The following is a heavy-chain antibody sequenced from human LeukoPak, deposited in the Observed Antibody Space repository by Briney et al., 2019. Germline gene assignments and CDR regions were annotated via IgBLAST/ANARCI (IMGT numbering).Heavy chain of an antibody. J-gene: IGHJ4*02. CDR3: ARLSYGDLYFDY. D-gene: IGHD4-17*01. Sequence: SETLSLTCTVSGGSISRYYWSWIPQPPGKGVEGIGYIYDSGINTYTPPRKRRVTISADTSKTRFSLRLPSVTAADPAVYYCARLSYGDLYFDYWGQGTLVTVSS. V-gene: IGHV4-59*08. CDR2: IYDSGIN. CDR1: GGSISRYY.